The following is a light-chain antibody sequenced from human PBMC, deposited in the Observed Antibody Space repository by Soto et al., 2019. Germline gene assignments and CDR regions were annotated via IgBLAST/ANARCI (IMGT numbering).Light chain of an antibody. CDR2: GVS. CDR1: QSARSDY. J-gene: IGKJ4*01. V-gene: IGKV3-20*01. CDR3: QQFSNYPLT. Sequence: EIVLTQSPDTLSLSPGQRATLSCRASQSARSDYFAWYQQKPGQAPRLIIFGVSTRATGLPARFSGSGSGTDFTLTISRLEPEDFAVYYCQQFSNYPLTFGGGTQVEIK.